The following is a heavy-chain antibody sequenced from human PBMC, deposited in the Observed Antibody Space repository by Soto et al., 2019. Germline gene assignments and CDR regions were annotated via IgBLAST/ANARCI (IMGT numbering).Heavy chain of an antibody. Sequence: EVQLLESGGGLVQPGGSLRLSCAASGFTFSSYAMSWVRQAPGKGLEWVSAISGSGGSTYYADSVKGRFTISRDNSKNTLYLQMNSLRAEDTAVYYCAKVRRHTMIVVVITRYFDYWGQGTLVTVSS. CDR3: AKVRRHTMIVVVITRYFDY. CDR1: GFTFSSYA. J-gene: IGHJ4*02. CDR2: ISGSGGST. V-gene: IGHV3-23*01. D-gene: IGHD3-22*01.